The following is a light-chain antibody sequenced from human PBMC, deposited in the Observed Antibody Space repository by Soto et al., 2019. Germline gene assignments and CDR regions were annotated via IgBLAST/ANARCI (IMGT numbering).Light chain of an antibody. CDR2: DAS. Sequence: EIVLTQSPGTLPLSPGERATLSCRASQSVSSSYLAWYQQKPGQAPRLLIFDASSRATGISDRFSGSGSGTDFTLTISRLEPEDFAVYYCQQYGRSPWTFGQGTKVDIK. V-gene: IGKV3-20*01. CDR1: QSVSSSY. CDR3: QQYGRSPWT. J-gene: IGKJ1*01.